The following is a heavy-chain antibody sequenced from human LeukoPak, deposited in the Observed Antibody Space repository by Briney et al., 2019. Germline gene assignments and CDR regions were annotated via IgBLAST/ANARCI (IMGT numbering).Heavy chain of an antibody. J-gene: IGHJ4*02. V-gene: IGHV1-69*05. Sequence: SVKVSCKASGGTFSSYAISWVRQAPGQGLEWMGGIIPIFGTANYAQKFQGRVTITTGESTSTAYMELSSLRSEDTAVYYCARSGSYSSGWFFDYWGQGTLVTISS. CDR1: GGTFSSYA. D-gene: IGHD6-19*01. CDR3: ARSGSYSSGWFFDY. CDR2: IIPIFGTA.